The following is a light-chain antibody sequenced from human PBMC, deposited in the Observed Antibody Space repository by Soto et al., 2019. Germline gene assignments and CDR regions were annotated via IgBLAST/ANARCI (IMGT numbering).Light chain of an antibody. CDR3: QQYGASPPYT. CDR1: QTITNNY. V-gene: IGKV3-20*01. J-gene: IGKJ2*01. Sequence: EVVLAQSPGTPSLSPGERVTLSCRASQTITNNYLAWYQQKPGQAPRLLISAASSRAAGVPDRFSGSGSGTDFTLSISRLEPEDFAVYYCQQYGASPPYTFGQGTKLEIK. CDR2: AAS.